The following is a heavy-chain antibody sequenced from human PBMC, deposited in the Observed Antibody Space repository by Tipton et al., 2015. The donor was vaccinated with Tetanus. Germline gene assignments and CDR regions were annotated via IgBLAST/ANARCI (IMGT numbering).Heavy chain of an antibody. CDR1: GGSFSGYY. J-gene: IGHJ4*02. Sequence: AGLVKPSETLSLTCAVYGGSFSGYYWSWIRQPPGKGLEWIGEINHSGSTNYNPSLKSRVTISVDTSKNQFSLKLSSVTAADTAVYYCARTYDSSGYNAYGGQGPLVPVPS. V-gene: IGHV4-34*01. CDR2: INHSGST. CDR3: ARTYDSSGYNAY. D-gene: IGHD3-22*01.